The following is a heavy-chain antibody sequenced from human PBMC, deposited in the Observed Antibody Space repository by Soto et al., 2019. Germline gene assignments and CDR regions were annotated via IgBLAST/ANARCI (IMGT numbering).Heavy chain of an antibody. CDR2: IDYSGST. J-gene: IGHJ5*02. CDR1: GGYISSGGDY. CDR3: ARYQSQLVLGWFDP. D-gene: IGHD6-6*01. V-gene: IGHV4-31*03. Sequence: QVQLQESGPGLVKPSQTLSLTCTVAGGYISSGGDYWSWIRQHPGKGLEWIGYIDYSGSTYYNPSLKSRVTISVDKSKNQFSLKLSYVTAADTAVYYWARYQSQLVLGWFDPWGQGTLVTVSS.